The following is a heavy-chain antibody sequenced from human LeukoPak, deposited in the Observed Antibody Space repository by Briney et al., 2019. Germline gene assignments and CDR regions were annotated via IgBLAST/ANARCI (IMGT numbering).Heavy chain of an antibody. CDR2: INPNSGGT. D-gene: IGHD4-17*01. J-gene: IGHJ4*02. Sequence: ASVKVSCKASGYTFTGYYMHWVRQAPGQGLEWMGWINPNSGGTNYAQKFQGRVTLTRDTSTSTVYMELSSLRSEDTAVYYCARDQRSLDYWGQGTLVTVSS. CDR3: ARDQRSLDY. V-gene: IGHV1-2*02. CDR1: GYTFTGYY.